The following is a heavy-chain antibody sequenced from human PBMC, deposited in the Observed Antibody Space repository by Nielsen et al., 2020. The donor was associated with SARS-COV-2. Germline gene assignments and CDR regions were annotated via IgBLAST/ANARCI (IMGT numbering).Heavy chain of an antibody. J-gene: IGHJ4*02. D-gene: IGHD3-22*01. CDR1: GVSVSSGSYF. V-gene: IGHV4-61*01. CDR3: ARGGYNIYDFDY. CDR2: IFYIGTA. Sequence: SETLSLTCTVSGVSVSSGSYFWCWILQPPGKRLEWIGYIFYIGTANYNPSLQSLVTISVDTSKNQFSLNLSSVTAADTAIYYCARGGYNIYDFDYWGRGTLVTVSS.